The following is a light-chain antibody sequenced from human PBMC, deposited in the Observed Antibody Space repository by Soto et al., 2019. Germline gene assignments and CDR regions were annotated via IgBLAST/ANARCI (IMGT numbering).Light chain of an antibody. CDR1: SSDVGAYNY. CDR3: RSYTSSYTNV. Sequence: QSALTEPASVSGSPGQSITISCTGTSSDVGAYNYVSWYQQQPGKAPKLMIHDVSKRPSGVSNRFSGSKSGNTASLTISGLQAEDEADYYCRSYTSSYTNVFGTGTKLTVL. J-gene: IGLJ1*01. V-gene: IGLV2-14*03. CDR2: DVS.